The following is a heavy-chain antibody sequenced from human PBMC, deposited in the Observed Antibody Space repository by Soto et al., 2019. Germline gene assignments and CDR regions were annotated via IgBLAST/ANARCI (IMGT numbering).Heavy chain of an antibody. CDR2: TFYSGST. Sequence: SETLSLTCTVSGGSISSSGYYWGWIRQPPGKGLEWIGTTFYSGSTYFNPSLKSRVTVSVDTSKNQFSLKPSSVTAADTAVYYCARHYGSFDPWGQGTLVTVSS. CDR3: ARHYGSFDP. J-gene: IGHJ5*02. D-gene: IGHD3-10*01. V-gene: IGHV4-39*01. CDR1: GGSISSSGYY.